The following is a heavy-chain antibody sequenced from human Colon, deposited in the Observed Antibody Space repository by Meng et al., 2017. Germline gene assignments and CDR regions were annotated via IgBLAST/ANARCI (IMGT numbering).Heavy chain of an antibody. CDR1: GFTFRDVW. V-gene: IGHV3-15*01. D-gene: IGHD3-10*01. J-gene: IGHJ4*02. CDR3: TSGSGAHTIGF. CDR2: IKSESNGGAI. Sequence: QLVETGGGLVKPGGSLRLSCAASGFTFRDVWMSWVRQVSGKGVDWVGRIKSESNGGAIEYAAPVKGRFTISRDDSRDRLYLQMNSLKTEDTALYYCTSGSGAHTIGFWGQGALVTVSS.